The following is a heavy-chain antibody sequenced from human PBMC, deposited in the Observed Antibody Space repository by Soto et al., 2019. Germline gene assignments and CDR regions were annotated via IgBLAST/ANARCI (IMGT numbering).Heavy chain of an antibody. V-gene: IGHV3-48*01. CDR1: GFTFSSYS. Sequence: GGSLRLSCAASGFTFSSYSMNWVRQATGKGLEWISYISSSSSTIFYADSVKGRFTISRDNAKNSLYLQMNSLRAEDTAVYYCARPSGYCSSTSCKGGDAFDIWGQGTMVTVSS. CDR2: ISSSSSTI. CDR3: ARPSGYCSSTSCKGGDAFDI. J-gene: IGHJ3*02. D-gene: IGHD2-2*01.